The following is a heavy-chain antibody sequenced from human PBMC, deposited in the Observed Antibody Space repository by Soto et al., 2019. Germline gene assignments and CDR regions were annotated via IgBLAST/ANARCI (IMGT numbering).Heavy chain of an antibody. Sequence: GGSLRLSCAASGFTFSSYAMSWVRQAPGKGLEWVSAISGSGGSTYYADSVKGRFTISRDNSKKTLYLQMNSLRAEDTAVYYCAKGTYSSSWYGYFDYWGQGTLVTVSS. V-gene: IGHV3-23*01. J-gene: IGHJ4*02. CDR2: ISGSGGST. CDR1: GFTFSSYA. CDR3: AKGTYSSSWYGYFDY. D-gene: IGHD6-13*01.